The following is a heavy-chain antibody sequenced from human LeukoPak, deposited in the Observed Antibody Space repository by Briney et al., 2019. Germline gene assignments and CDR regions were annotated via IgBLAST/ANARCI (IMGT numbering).Heavy chain of an antibody. J-gene: IGHJ4*02. V-gene: IGHV3-23*01. D-gene: IGHD4-11*01. CDR1: GFTFKNCA. Sequence: PGGSLRLSCVASGFTFKNCAMRWVRQAPRKELEWVSGIKYSGGQKYYADAVKGRFNISSDSYKNTLSLQMNSLTTEDTAVYYCAKDDSMTLAHFDYWGQGALVTVSS. CDR2: IKYSGGQK. CDR3: AKDDSMTLAHFDY.